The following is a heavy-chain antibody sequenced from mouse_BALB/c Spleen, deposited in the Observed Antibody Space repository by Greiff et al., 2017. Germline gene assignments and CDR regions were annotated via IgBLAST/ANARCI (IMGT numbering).Heavy chain of an antibody. Sequence: QVQLQQPGAELVKPGASVKLSCKASGYTFTSYWMHWVKQRPGQGLEWIGEINPSNGRTNYNEKFKGKATLTADKSSSTAYMQLSSLTSENSAVYFCARGGVVEWYFDVWGAGTTVTVSS. D-gene: IGHD1-1*01. V-gene: IGHV1S81*02. J-gene: IGHJ1*01. CDR2: INPSNGRT. CDR1: GYTFTSYW. CDR3: ARGGVVEWYFDV.